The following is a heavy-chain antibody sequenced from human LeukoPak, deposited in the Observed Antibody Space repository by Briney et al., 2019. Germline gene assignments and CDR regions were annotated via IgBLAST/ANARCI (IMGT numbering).Heavy chain of an antibody. J-gene: IGHJ2*01. V-gene: IGHV4-34*01. D-gene: IGHD1-26*01. Sequence: SETLPLTCAVYGGSFSGYYWSWIRQPPGKGLEWIGEINHSGSTNYNPSLKSRVTISVDTSKNQFSLKLSSVTAADTAVYYCARGVDRSYWYFDLWGRGTLVTVSS. CDR1: GGSFSGYY. CDR2: INHSGST. CDR3: ARGVDRSYWYFDL.